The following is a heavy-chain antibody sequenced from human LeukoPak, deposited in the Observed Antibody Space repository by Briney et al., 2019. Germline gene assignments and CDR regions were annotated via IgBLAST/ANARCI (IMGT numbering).Heavy chain of an antibody. D-gene: IGHD6-19*01. J-gene: IGHJ4*02. CDR3: ARGYSSGWYLKVVGY. CDR2: INHSGST. V-gene: IGHV4-34*01. Sequence: PSETLSLTCAVYGGSFSGYYWSWIRQPPGKGLEWIGEINHSGSTNYNPSLKSRVTISVDTSKNQFSLKLSSVTAADTAVYYCARGYSSGWYLKVVGYWGQGTLVTVSS. CDR1: GGSFSGYY.